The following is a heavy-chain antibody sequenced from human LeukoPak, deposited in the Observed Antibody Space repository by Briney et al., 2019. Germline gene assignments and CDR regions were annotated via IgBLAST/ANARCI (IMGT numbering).Heavy chain of an antibody. V-gene: IGHV1-69*13. Sequence: GASVKVSCKASGGTFSSYAISWVRQAPGQGLEWMGGIIPIFGTANYAQKFQGRVTITADESTSTAYMELSSLRSEDTAVYYCARGSRYYDSSGYPYWGQGTLVTVSS. CDR3: ARGSRYYDSSGYPY. J-gene: IGHJ4*02. CDR2: IIPIFGTA. CDR1: GGTFSSYA. D-gene: IGHD3-22*01.